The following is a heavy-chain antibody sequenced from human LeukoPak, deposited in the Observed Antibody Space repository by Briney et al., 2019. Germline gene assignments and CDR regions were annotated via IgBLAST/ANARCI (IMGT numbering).Heavy chain of an antibody. CDR2: IIPIFGTA. CDR1: GCTFSSYA. J-gene: IGHJ4*02. V-gene: IGHV1-69*05. D-gene: IGHD3-9*01. CDR3: ARARYYDILTGYYHFDY. Sequence: GSSVKVSCKASGCTFSSYAISWVRQAPGQGLEWMGGIIPIFGTAKYAQKFQGRVTLTTDESPSTDYMELSSLRSEDTAVYYCARARYYDILTGYYHFDYWGQGTLVTVSS.